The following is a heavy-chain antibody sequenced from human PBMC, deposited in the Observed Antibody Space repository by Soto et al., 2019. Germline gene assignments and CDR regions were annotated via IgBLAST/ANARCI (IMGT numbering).Heavy chain of an antibody. V-gene: IGHV1-46*01. Sequence: QVQLVQSGAEVKKPGASVKVSCKASGYTFTRYHLHWVRQAPGQGLEWMGIIIPSGGSTSYAQKFQGRVTMTSDTSTSTVYMELRSLRSDDTAVYYCARVQGYTSGWNVDDYYYYAMDVWGQGTTVTVSS. CDR2: IIPSGGST. J-gene: IGHJ6*02. CDR3: ARVQGYTSGWNVDDYYYYAMDV. D-gene: IGHD6-19*01. CDR1: GYTFTRYH.